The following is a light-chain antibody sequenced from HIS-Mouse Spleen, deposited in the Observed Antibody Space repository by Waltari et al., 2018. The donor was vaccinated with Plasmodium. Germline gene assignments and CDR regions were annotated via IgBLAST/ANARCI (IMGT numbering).Light chain of an antibody. Sequence: QAVLTQPSSLSASPGASASLPCTLRSGINVVTYRISCYQQKPGSPPQYLLRYKSDSDKQQGSGVPSRFSGSKDASANAGILLISGLQSEDEADYYCMIWHSSAWVFGGGTKLTVL. CDR2: YKSDSDK. CDR3: MIWHSSAWV. V-gene: IGLV5-45*03. J-gene: IGLJ3*02. CDR1: SGINVVTYR.